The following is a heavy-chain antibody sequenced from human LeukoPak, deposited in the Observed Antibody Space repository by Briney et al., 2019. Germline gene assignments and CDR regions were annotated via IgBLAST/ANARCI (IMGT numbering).Heavy chain of an antibody. V-gene: IGHV1-58*01. J-gene: IGHJ5*02. D-gene: IGHD3-22*01. CDR2: IVVGSGNT. CDR1: GFTFRTSA. CDR3: AAQVNYHDSTVWDP. Sequence: ASVKVSCKASGFTFRTSAVQWVRQARGQRLEWIGWIVVGSGNTNYAQKFQERVTISRDMSTSTAYMELSSLRSEDTAAYYCAAQVNYHDSTVWDPWGQGTLVTVSS.